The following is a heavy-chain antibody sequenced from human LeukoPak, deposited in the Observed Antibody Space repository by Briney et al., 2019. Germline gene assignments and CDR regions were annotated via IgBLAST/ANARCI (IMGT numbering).Heavy chain of an antibody. CDR3: ARDRDGYNSDY. D-gene: IGHD5-24*01. J-gene: IGHJ4*02. CDR1: GITFSDFA. CDR2: ISGRGGST. V-gene: IGHV3-23*01. Sequence: HPGGSLRLSCAASGITFSDFAMSWVRQAPGKGLESVSVISGRGGSTYYADSVKGRFTISRDNSKNTLYLQMNSLRAEDTAVYYCARDRDGYNSDYWGQGTLVTVSS.